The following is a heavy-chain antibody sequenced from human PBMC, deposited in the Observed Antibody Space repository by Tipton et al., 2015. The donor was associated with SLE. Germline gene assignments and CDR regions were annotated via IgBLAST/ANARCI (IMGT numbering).Heavy chain of an antibody. V-gene: IGHV1-2*02. CDR1: GYPFIGYY. Sequence: QLVQSGPEVKKPGASVKVSCKASGYPFIGYYMHWVRQTPGQGLEWMGWINPNSGDTHYAQKFQGRVTMTRDTSISTAFMELRRLKSDDTAEYYCARGLSYYSDSSGYYQFDLWGQGSLVTVSS. D-gene: IGHD3-22*01. J-gene: IGHJ4*02. CDR2: INPNSGDT. CDR3: ARGLSYYSDSSGYYQFDL.